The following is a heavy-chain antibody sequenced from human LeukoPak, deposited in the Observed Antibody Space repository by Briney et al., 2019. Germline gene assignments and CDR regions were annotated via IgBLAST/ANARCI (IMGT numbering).Heavy chain of an antibody. V-gene: IGHV1-2*02. CDR1: GYTFTGYY. Sequence: ASVKVSCKASGYTFTGYYMHWVRQAPGQGLEWMGWINPNSGGTNYAQKFQGRVTMTRDTSISTAYMELSRLRSEDTAVYYCARDPRHGSGSYDYWGQGTLVTVSS. D-gene: IGHD3-10*01. CDR2: INPNSGGT. CDR3: ARDPRHGSGSYDY. J-gene: IGHJ4*02.